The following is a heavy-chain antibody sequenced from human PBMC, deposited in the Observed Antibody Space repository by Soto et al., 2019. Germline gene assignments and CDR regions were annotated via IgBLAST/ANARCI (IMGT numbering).Heavy chain of an antibody. V-gene: IGHV3-73*01. CDR1: GFTFTDSA. Sequence: GGSLRLSCAASGFTFTDSAMHWVLQASGKGLEWVGRIRNKGNNYAAAYTASVKGRFTISRDDSKNTVYLQMNSLKIDDTAVYYCTARRDWTAVDPLEYWGLGTLVTVSS. J-gene: IGHJ4*02. CDR2: IRNKGNNYAA. CDR3: TARRDWTAVDPLEY. D-gene: IGHD5-18*01.